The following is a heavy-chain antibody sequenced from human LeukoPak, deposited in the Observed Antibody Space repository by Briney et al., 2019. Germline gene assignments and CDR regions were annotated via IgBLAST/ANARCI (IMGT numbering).Heavy chain of an antibody. J-gene: IGHJ4*02. CDR3: ARGPSYYYDSSGYLDY. Sequence: PSGTLSLTCTVSGGSIRSYYWSWIGQPPGKGLEWIGYIYYSGSTNYNPSLKSRVTISVDTSKNQFSLKLSSVTAADTAVYYCARGPSYYYDSSGYLDYWGQGTLVTVSS. CDR1: GGSIRSYY. D-gene: IGHD3-22*01. CDR2: IYYSGST. V-gene: IGHV4-59*01.